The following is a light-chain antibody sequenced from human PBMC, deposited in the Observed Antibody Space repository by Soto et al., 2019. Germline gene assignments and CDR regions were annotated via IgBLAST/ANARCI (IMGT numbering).Light chain of an antibody. J-gene: IGLJ2*01. Sequence: NFMLTQPHSVSESPGKTVTISCTRSSGSIASNYVQWYQQRPGSAPTTVIFDDDQRRSGVPDRFSGSIDSSSNSASLTISGLKTEDEADYSCQYYDSSNVVFGGGTKLTVL. CDR3: QYYDSSNVV. V-gene: IGLV6-57*04. CDR1: SGSIASNY. CDR2: DDD.